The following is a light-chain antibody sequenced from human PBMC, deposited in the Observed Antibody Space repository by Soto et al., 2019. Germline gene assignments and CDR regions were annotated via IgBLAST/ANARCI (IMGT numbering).Light chain of an antibody. CDR3: QQYNNWPPIT. CDR2: AAS. V-gene: IGKV3-15*01. Sequence: EVVLTQSPATLSVSPGERVTLSCRASQSVGSNLAWFQQKPGQAPRLLMYAASTRATGIPARFSGSGSGTEFTLTISSLQSEDFAVYYCQQYNNWPPITFGQGTRLEIK. J-gene: IGKJ5*01. CDR1: QSVGSN.